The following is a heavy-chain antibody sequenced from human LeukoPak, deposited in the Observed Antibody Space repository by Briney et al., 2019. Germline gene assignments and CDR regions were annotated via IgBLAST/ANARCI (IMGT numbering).Heavy chain of an antibody. J-gene: IGHJ4*02. V-gene: IGHV1-69*04. D-gene: IGHD2-2*01. CDR2: IIPILGIA. CDR1: GGTFSSYT. Sequence: SVKVSCKASGGTFSSYTISWERQAPGQGLEWMGRIIPILGIANYAQKFQGRVTITADKSTSTAYMELSSLRSEDTAVYYCARDPSYCSSTSCPFDYWGQGTLVTVSS. CDR3: ARDPSYCSSTSCPFDY.